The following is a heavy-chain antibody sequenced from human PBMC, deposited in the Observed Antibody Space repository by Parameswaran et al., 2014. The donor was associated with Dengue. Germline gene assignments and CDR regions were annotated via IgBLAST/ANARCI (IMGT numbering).Heavy chain of an antibody. CDR3: ARDAGWFRGPYGMDV. J-gene: IGHJ6*02. CDR2: IWYDGSNK. D-gene: IGHD6-19*01. Sequence: VRQMPERAGVVAVIWYDGSNKYYADSVKGRFTISRDNSKNTLYLQMNSLRAEDTAVYYCARDAGWFRGPYGMDVWGQGTTVTVSS. V-gene: IGHV3-33*01.